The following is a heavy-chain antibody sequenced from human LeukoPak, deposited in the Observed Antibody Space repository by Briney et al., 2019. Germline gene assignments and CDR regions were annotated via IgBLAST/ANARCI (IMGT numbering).Heavy chain of an antibody. D-gene: IGHD1-1*01. J-gene: IGHJ4*02. CDR1: GGTFSSYA. V-gene: IGHV1-69*01. Sequence: SVKVSCKASGGTFSSYAISWVRQAPGQGLEWMGGIIPIFGTANYAQKFQGRVTIAADESTSTAYMELSSLRSEDTAVYYCAAKTGTTWYYFDYWGQGTLVTVSS. CDR3: AAKTGTTWYYFDY. CDR2: IIPIFGTA.